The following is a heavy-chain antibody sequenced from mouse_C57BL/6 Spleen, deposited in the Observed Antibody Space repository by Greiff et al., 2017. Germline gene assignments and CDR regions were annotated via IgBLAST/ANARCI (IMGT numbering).Heavy chain of an antibody. CDR2: INYDGSST. J-gene: IGHJ3*01. V-gene: IGHV5-16*01. D-gene: IGHD2-3*01. Sequence: EVNVVESEGGLVQPGSSMKLSCTASGFTFSDYYMAWVRQVPEKGLEWVANINYDGSSTYYLDSLKSRFIISRDNAKNILYLQMSSLKSEDTATYYCAREGIDGSWFAYWGQGTLVTVSA. CDR1: GFTFSDYY. CDR3: AREGIDGSWFAY.